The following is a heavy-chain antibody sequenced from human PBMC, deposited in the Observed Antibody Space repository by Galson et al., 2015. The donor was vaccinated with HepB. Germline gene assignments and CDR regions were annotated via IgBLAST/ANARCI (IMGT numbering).Heavy chain of an antibody. J-gene: IGHJ3*02. CDR2: IFRSGIT. Sequence: SETLSLTCAVSGGSISNRNWWNWVRQSPGKGLEWIGEIFRSGITNYNPSLKSRVTMSVDTSKNQISLRLTSVTTADTAVYYCATTCTSGPSLEAFASWGQGTMVTVSA. V-gene: IGHV4-4*02. CDR3: ATTCTSGPSLEAFAS. D-gene: IGHD2-8*01. CDR1: GGSISNRNW.